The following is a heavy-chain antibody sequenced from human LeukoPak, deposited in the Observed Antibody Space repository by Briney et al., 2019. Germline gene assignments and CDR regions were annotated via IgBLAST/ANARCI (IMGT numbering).Heavy chain of an antibody. Sequence: GGSLRLSCAASGFTFSSYSFNWVRQAPGKGLEWVSAISGSGGSTYYADSVKGRFTISRDNSKNTLYLQMNSLRAEDTAVYFCAREHTVAATGTHWFAPWGQGTLVTVSS. J-gene: IGHJ5*02. CDR1: GFTFSSYS. CDR2: ISGSGGST. CDR3: AREHTVAATGTHWFAP. D-gene: IGHD6-13*01. V-gene: IGHV3-23*01.